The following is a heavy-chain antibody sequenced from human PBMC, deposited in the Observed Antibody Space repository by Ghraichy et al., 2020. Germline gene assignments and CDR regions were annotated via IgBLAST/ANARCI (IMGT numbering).Heavy chain of an antibody. CDR3: AGTTEMPTMGDS. Sequence: SETLSLTCTVSGGSISSSRYYWNWVRQPPGKGLEWIGNIYSSGNTYYNPSLRSRVTISEDTSKNQFSLNVSSATAADTAVYYCAGTTEMPTMGDSWGQGTLVTVTS. D-gene: IGHD5-24*01. V-gene: IGHV4-39*01. CDR1: GGSISSSRYY. J-gene: IGHJ4*02. CDR2: IYSSGNT.